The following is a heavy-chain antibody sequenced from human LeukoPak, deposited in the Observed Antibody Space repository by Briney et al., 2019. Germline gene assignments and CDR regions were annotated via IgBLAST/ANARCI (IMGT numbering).Heavy chain of an antibody. D-gene: IGHD4-17*01. Sequence: GASVKVSCKASGYTFTSYAMHWVRQAPGQGLEWMGWINAGNGNTKYSQKFQGRVTITRDTSASTAYMELSSMRSEDTAVYYCARGVFDYGDYGGIFDYWGQGTLVTVSS. V-gene: IGHV1-3*01. CDR1: GYTFTSYA. CDR2: INAGNGNT. J-gene: IGHJ4*02. CDR3: ARGVFDYGDYGGIFDY.